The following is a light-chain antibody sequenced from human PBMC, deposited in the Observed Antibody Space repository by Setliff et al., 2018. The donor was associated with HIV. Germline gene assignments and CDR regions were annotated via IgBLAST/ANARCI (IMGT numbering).Light chain of an antibody. CDR1: SSDVGAHNY. V-gene: IGLV2-14*01. Sequence: QSALTQPASVSGSPGQSITISCTGTSSDVGAHNYVSWYQQHPGKAPKLIIYEVSNRPSGVSNRFSGSKSGNTASLTISGLQAEDEADYYCSSYRSGNTLVFGTGTKVTVL. CDR2: EVS. J-gene: IGLJ1*01. CDR3: SSYRSGNTLV.